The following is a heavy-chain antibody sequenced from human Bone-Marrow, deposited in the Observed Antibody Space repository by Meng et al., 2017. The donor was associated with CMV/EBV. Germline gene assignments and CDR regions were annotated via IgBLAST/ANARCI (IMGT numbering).Heavy chain of an antibody. Sequence: GGSLKISCAASGFTFSSYAMHWVRQAPGKGLEWVAVISYDGSNKYYADSVKGRFTISRDNSKNTLYLQMNSLRAEDTAVYYCAREPDNLYGMDVWGQGTTVTVSS. J-gene: IGHJ6*02. D-gene: IGHD1-14*01. V-gene: IGHV3-30-3*01. CDR2: ISYDGSNK. CDR3: AREPDNLYGMDV. CDR1: GFTFSSYA.